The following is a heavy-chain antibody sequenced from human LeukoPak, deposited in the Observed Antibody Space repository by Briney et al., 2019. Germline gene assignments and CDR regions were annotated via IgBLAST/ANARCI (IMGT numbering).Heavy chain of an antibody. CDR3: ATTTIRLGY. V-gene: IGHV4-39*07. J-gene: IGHJ4*02. D-gene: IGHD1-26*01. CDR1: GGSISSSSSY. Sequence: SETLSLTCTVSGGSISSSSSYWGWIRQPPGKGLEWIGSMYYRGSTYHNPSLKSRVTISVDTSKNQFSLKLSSVTAADTAVYYCATTTIRLGYWGQGTLVTVSS. CDR2: MYYRGST.